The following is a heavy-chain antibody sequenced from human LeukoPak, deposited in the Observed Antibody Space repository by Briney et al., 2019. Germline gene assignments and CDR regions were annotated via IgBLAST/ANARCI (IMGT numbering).Heavy chain of an antibody. V-gene: IGHV4-39*01. Sequence: SETLSLTCTVSGGSISSSSYYWGWIRQPPGKGLEWIGSIYYSGSTYYNPSLKSRVTISVDTSKNQFSLKLSSVTAADTAVYYCARILYCSSTSCYFPNAFDIWGQGTMVTVSS. D-gene: IGHD2-2*01. J-gene: IGHJ3*02. CDR2: IYYSGST. CDR1: GGSISSSSYY. CDR3: ARILYCSSTSCYFPNAFDI.